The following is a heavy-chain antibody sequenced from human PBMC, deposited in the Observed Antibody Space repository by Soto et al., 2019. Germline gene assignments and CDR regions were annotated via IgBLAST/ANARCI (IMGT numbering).Heavy chain of an antibody. V-gene: IGHV4-34*01. CDR1: GGSFSGYY. D-gene: IGHD3-3*01. CDR3: ARRQSSDFWSGYYYYGMDV. CDR2: INHSGST. Sequence: SGTLSLTCAVYGGSFSGYYWSWIRQPPGKGLEWIGEINHSGSTNYNPSLKSRVTISVDTSKNQFSLKLSSVTAADTAVYYCARRQSSDFWSGYYYYGMDVWGQGTTVTVSS. J-gene: IGHJ6*02.